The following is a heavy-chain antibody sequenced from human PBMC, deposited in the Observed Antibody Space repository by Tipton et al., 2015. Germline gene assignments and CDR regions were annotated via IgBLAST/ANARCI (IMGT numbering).Heavy chain of an antibody. J-gene: IGHJ4*02. V-gene: IGHV4-38-2*01. CDR1: AYSISSDYY. Sequence: TLSLTCAVSAYSISSDYYWGWIRQSPGKGLEWIGYISYSGSTNYNPSLKSRVTISVDKSKNQFSLKLTSVTAADTAVYYCACQDYDSLTRDYQTVDYWGQGTLVTVSS. CDR3: ACQDYDSLTRDYQTVDY. D-gene: IGHD3-9*01. CDR2: ISYSGST.